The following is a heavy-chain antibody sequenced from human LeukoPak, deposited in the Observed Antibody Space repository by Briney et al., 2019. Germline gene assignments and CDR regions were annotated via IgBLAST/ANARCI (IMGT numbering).Heavy chain of an antibody. CDR3: AAAPKQGKVAPFDY. J-gene: IGHJ4*02. V-gene: IGHV3-21*04. D-gene: IGHD5-12*01. CDR2: ISSSSSYI. Sequence: PGGSLRLSCAASGFTFSSYSMNWVRQAPGKGLEWVSSISSSSSYIYYADSVKGRFTISRDNAKNTLYLQMNSLRAEDTAVYYCAAAPKQGKVAPFDYWGQGTLVTVSS. CDR1: GFTFSSYS.